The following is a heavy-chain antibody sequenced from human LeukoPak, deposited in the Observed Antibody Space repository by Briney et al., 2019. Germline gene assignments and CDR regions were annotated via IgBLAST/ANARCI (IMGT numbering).Heavy chain of an antibody. CDR3: ARVSITFGGVSDY. CDR2: IYYSGST. V-gene: IGHV4-39*07. J-gene: IGHJ4*02. D-gene: IGHD3-16*01. Sequence: PSETLSLTCTVSGGSISSSSYYWGWIRQPPGKGLEWIGSIYYSGSTYYNPSLKSRVTISVDTSKNQFSLKLSSVTAADTAVYYCARVSITFGGVSDYWGQGTLVTVSS. CDR1: GGSISSSSYY.